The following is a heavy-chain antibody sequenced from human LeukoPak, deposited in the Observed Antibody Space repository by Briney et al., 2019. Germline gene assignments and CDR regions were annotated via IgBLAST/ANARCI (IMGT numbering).Heavy chain of an antibody. J-gene: IGHJ6*02. CDR1: GFTFSSYS. D-gene: IGHD1/OR15-1a*01. CDR2: ISYDGGNK. Sequence: GGSLRLSCAASGFTFSSYSMNWVRQAPGKGLEWVAVISYDGGNKYYAGSVKGRFTISRDNSKNTLYLQMNSLRADDTAVYYCAKDSSSSNKYYGMDVWGQGTTVTVSS. V-gene: IGHV3-30*18. CDR3: AKDSSSSNKYYGMDV.